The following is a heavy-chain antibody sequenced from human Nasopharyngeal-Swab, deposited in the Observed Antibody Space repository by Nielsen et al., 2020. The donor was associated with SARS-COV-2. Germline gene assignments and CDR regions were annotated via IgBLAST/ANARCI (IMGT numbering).Heavy chain of an antibody. D-gene: IGHD6-19*01. CDR1: GFTFSSYW. Sequence: GESLKISCVGSGFTFSSYWMHWVRQAPGKGLVWVSQINRDDTTATYADSVEGRFTISRDNAKNTLYLQMNSLRVEDTAVYYCARDRNEQWLVLDYWGQGTLVTVSS. CDR3: ARDRNEQWLVLDY. J-gene: IGHJ4*02. CDR2: INRDDTTA. V-gene: IGHV3-74*01.